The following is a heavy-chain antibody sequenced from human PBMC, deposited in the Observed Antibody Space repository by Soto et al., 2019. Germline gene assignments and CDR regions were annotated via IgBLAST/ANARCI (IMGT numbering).Heavy chain of an antibody. CDR1: HNTLSGYF. V-gene: IGHV1-2*02. Sequence: QVQLVQSGAEVKKPGASVRISCAGSHNTLSGYFLHWVRQAPGQGLEWVGWINPKTGGTKYSQTFQGRVTMTTDTSIGTAYVELSRLTSDDTAIYYCAENFAHSSCWHTLDFWGPGTLVTVSS. CDR3: AENFAHSSCWHTLDF. D-gene: IGHD6-19*01. J-gene: IGHJ4*02. CDR2: INPKTGGT.